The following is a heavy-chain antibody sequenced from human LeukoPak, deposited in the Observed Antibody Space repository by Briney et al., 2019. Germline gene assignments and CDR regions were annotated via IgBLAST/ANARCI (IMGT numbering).Heavy chain of an antibody. CDR3: ARGRELLRDAFDI. V-gene: IGHV3-21*01. J-gene: IGHJ3*02. CDR2: ISSSSSYI. Sequence: GGSLRLSCAASGFTFNSYSMNWVRQAPGKGLEWVSSISSSSSYIYYADSVKGRFTIFRDNAKNSLYLQMNSLRAEDTAVYYCARGRELLRDAFDIWGQGTMVTVSS. D-gene: IGHD1-26*01. CDR1: GFTFNSYS.